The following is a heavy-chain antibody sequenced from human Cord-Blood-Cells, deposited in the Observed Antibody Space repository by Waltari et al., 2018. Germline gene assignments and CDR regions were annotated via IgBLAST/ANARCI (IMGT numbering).Heavy chain of an antibody. Sequence: QVQLQQWGAGILKPSETLSLTCAVYGGSFSGYYWSWIRQPPGKGLEWIGEIKHSGSTTHHPSLKSRVTIAVDTSKNQFSLKLSSVTTADTAVYYCAMTVTTTDAFDIWGQGTMVTVSS. CDR1: GGSFSGYY. J-gene: IGHJ3*02. V-gene: IGHV4-34*01. CDR3: AMTVTTTDAFDI. CDR2: IKHSGST. D-gene: IGHD4-17*01.